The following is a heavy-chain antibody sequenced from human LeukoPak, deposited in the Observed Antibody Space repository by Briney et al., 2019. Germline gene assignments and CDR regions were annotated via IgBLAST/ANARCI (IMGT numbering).Heavy chain of an antibody. CDR2: INHSGST. CDR3: ARAMIVVIITTLGYFDI. CDR1: GGSFSGYY. Sequence: PSETLSLTCAVYGGSFSGYYWSWIRQPPGKGLGWIGEINHSGSTNYNPSLKSRVTISIDTSKNQFSLKLSSVTAADTAVYYCARAMIVVIITTLGYFDIWGRGTLVTVSS. J-gene: IGHJ2*01. D-gene: IGHD3-22*01. V-gene: IGHV4-34*01.